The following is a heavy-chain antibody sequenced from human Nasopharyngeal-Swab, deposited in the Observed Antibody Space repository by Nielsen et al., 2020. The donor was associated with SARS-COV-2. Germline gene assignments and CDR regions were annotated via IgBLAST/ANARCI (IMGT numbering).Heavy chain of an antibody. CDR3: ASYGSGRKRDY. CDR1: GFTFSSYS. D-gene: IGHD3-10*01. J-gene: IGHJ4*02. V-gene: IGHV3-21*01. Sequence: GESLKISCAASGFTFSSYSMNWVRQAPGKGLEWVSSISSSSSYIYYADSVKGRFTISRDNAKNSLYPQMNSLRAEDTAVYYCASYGSGRKRDYWGQGTLVTVSS. CDR2: ISSSSSYI.